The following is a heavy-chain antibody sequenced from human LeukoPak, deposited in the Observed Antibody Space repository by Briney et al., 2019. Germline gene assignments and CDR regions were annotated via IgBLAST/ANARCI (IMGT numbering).Heavy chain of an antibody. CDR2: MNPNSGNT. V-gene: IGHV1-8*01. CDR3: ARGRPTDIVVVVAATYYGMDV. D-gene: IGHD2-15*01. J-gene: IGHJ6*02. Sequence: ASVKVSCKASGYTFTSYDINWVRQATGQGLERMGWMNPNSGNTGYAQKFQGRVTMTRNTSISTAYMELSSLRSEDTAVYYCARGRPTDIVVVVAATYYGMDVWGQGTTVTVSS. CDR1: GYTFTSYD.